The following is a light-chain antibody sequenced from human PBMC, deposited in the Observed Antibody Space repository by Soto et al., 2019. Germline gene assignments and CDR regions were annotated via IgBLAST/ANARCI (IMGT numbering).Light chain of an antibody. J-gene: IGKJ2*01. CDR2: AAS. CDR1: QDISTY. CDR3: QQLNSYPRT. Sequence: DIPLTQSPSFLSASVGDRVTITCRASQDISTYLAWYQQKPGKAPKFLIYAASTLQSGVPSRFSGSGSGTEFTLTISSLQPEDFATYYCQQLNSYPRTFGQGTKLEIK. V-gene: IGKV1-9*01.